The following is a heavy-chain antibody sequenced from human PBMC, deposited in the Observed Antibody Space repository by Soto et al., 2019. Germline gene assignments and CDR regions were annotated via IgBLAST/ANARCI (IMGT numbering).Heavy chain of an antibody. J-gene: IGHJ4*02. D-gene: IGHD2-2*01. Sequence: QVQLVESGGGVVQPGRSLRLSCAASGFTFSSYGMHWVRQAPGKGLEWVAVISYDGNYKSYVDFVKGRFTVSRDNSKNTLYLQMNSLRAEDTAVYYCAKSRNYCSSTTCFAADCWGQGTLVTVSS. CDR3: AKSRNYCSSTTCFAADC. CDR2: ISYDGNYK. V-gene: IGHV3-30*18. CDR1: GFTFSSYG.